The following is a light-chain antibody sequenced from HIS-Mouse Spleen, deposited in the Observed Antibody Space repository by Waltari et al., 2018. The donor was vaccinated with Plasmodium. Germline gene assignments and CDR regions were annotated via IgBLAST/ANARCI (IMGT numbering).Light chain of an antibody. CDR1: SSDVGSYNL. CDR2: STN. J-gene: IGLJ3*02. Sequence: QSALTQPASVSGSPGQSITIPCTGTSSDVGSYNLVSWYQQHPGKAPKLLIYSTNQRPSGVPDRFSGSKSGTSASLAISGLQSEDEADYYCAAWDDSLNGVFGGGTKLTVL. V-gene: IGLV2-14*02. CDR3: AAWDDSLNGV.